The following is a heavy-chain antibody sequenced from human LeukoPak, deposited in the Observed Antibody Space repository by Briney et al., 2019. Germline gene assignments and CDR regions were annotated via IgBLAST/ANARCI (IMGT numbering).Heavy chain of an antibody. V-gene: IGHV1-69*13. CDR1: GGTFSSYA. Sequence: SVKVSCKASGGTFSSYAISWVRQAPGQGLEWMGGIIPIFGTANYAQKFQGRVTITADEFTSTAYMELSSLRSEDTAVYYCAREVYSYGYARFDYWGQGTLVTVSS. CDR3: AREVYSYGYARFDY. D-gene: IGHD5-18*01. CDR2: IIPIFGTA. J-gene: IGHJ4*02.